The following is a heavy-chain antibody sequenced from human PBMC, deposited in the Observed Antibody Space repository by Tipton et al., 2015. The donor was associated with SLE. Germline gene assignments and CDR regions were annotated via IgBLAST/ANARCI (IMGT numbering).Heavy chain of an antibody. CDR2: IYHDGTP. V-gene: IGHV4-30-2*01. J-gene: IGHJ2*01. Sequence: TLSLTCAVSGGSMNSGGASWGWIRQPRGKGLEWIGYIYHDGTPYYSPSFKSRVTISVDRSQNQFSLRLRSVTAADTAVYYCACSSRTDGYNYRLRYWYFDVWGRGTLVTVPS. CDR1: GGSMNSGGAS. D-gene: IGHD5-24*01. CDR3: ACSSRTDGYNYRLRYWYFDV.